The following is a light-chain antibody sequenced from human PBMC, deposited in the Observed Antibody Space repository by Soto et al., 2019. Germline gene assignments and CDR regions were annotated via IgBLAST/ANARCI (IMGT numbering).Light chain of an antibody. CDR3: QQYSTPPWT. CDR2: GAS. V-gene: IGKV3-15*01. J-gene: IGKJ1*01. Sequence: EIVMTQSPATLSVSPGERATLSCRASQSVSSNLAWYQQKPGQAPRLLIYGASTRATGIPARFSGSGSGTEFTLTISGLQADDFATFYCQQYSTPPWTFGHGTRVEIK. CDR1: QSVSSN.